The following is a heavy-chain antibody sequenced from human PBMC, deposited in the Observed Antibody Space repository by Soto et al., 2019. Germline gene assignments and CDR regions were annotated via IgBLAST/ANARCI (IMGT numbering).Heavy chain of an antibody. J-gene: IGHJ6*02. Sequence: EVQLLESGGGLVQPGASLRLSCAASGFTFSTYAMTWVRQAPGKGLEWVSTVSGSGDYTYYADSVEGRFTVSRDNSKNTVFLQMNSLRAEDTALYYCAKDRYFDILTASYNAYSHYGMDVWGQGTTVTVSS. V-gene: IGHV3-23*01. D-gene: IGHD3-9*01. CDR3: AKDRYFDILTASYNAYSHYGMDV. CDR2: VSGSGDYT. CDR1: GFTFSTYA.